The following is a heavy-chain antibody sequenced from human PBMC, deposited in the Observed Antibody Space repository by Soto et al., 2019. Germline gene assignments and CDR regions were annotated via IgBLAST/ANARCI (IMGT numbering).Heavy chain of an antibody. V-gene: IGHV4-39*01. J-gene: IGHJ6*02. CDR3: ARPHLIAAAGTYYYYGMDV. D-gene: IGHD6-13*01. CDR2: IYYSGST. Sequence: SETLSLTCTVSGGSISSSSYYWGWIRQPPGKGLEWIGSIYYSGSTYYNPSLKSRVTISVDTSKNQFPLKLSSVTAADTAVYYCARPHLIAAAGTYYYYGMDVWGQGTTVTVSS. CDR1: GGSISSSSYY.